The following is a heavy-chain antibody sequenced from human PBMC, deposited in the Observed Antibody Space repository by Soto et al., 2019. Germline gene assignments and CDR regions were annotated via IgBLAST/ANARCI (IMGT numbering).Heavy chain of an antibody. CDR3: AAGPIVGATRGFDY. CDR1: GFTFTSSA. J-gene: IGHJ4*02. D-gene: IGHD1-26*01. V-gene: IGHV1-58*01. CDR2: IVVGSGNT. Sequence: SVKVSCKASGFTFTSSAVQWVRQARGQRLEWIGWIVVGSGNTNYAQKFQERVTITRDMSTSTAYMELNSLRSEDTAVYYCAAGPIVGATRGFDYWGQGTLVTVSS.